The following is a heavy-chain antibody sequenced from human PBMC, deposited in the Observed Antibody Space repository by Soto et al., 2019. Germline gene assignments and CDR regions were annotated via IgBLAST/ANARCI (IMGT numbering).Heavy chain of an antibody. J-gene: IGHJ6*02. V-gene: IGHV3-48*02. D-gene: IGHD1-26*01. CDR3: ARDGGSYQYYYYYGMDV. CDR2: ISSSSSTI. CDR1: GFTFSSYS. Sequence: GGSLRLSCAASGFTFSSYSMNWVRQAPGKGLEWVSYISSSSSTIYYADSVKGRFTISRDNAKNSLYLQMNSLRDEDTAVYYCARDGGSYQYYYYYGMDVWGQGTTVTVSS.